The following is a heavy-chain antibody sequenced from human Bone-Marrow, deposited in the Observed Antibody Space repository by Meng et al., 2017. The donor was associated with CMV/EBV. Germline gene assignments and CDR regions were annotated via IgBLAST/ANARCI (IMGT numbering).Heavy chain of an antibody. CDR1: GGSISSYY. V-gene: IGHV4-59*12. Sequence: SETLSLTCTVSGGSISSYYWSWIRQPPGKGLEWIGYIYYSRSTNYNPSLKSRVTISVDTSKNQFSLKLSSVTAADTAVYYCARGLVSGAKATFFDYWGQGTLVTVSS. CDR2: IYYSRST. CDR3: ARGLVSGAKATFFDY. J-gene: IGHJ4*02. D-gene: IGHD3-10*01.